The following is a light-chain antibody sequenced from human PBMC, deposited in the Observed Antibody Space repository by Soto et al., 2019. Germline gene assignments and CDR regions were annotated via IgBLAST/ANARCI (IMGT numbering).Light chain of an antibody. CDR3: QSKT. CDR1: QSISSW. V-gene: IGKV1-5*01. CDR2: DAS. J-gene: IGKJ1*01. Sequence: DIQMTQSPSTLSASVGDRVTITCRASQSISSWLAWYQQKPGKAPKLLIYDASSLESGVPPRFSGSGSGTDPTTTISSLQPDDFATYYCQSKTFGQGTKVEIK.